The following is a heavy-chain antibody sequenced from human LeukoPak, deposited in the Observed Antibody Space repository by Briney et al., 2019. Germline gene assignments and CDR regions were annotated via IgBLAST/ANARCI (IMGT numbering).Heavy chain of an antibody. Sequence: GGSLRLSCAASGFTVRNNYMTWVRQAPGKGLEWVSVIYSGGSTYYADSVKGRFTISRDNSKNTLYLQMNSLRAEDTAVYYCSKDSVGVAGPDYWGQGTLVTVSS. CDR2: IYSGGST. CDR3: SKDSVGVAGPDY. J-gene: IGHJ4*02. V-gene: IGHV3-53*01. CDR1: GFTVRNNY. D-gene: IGHD6-19*01.